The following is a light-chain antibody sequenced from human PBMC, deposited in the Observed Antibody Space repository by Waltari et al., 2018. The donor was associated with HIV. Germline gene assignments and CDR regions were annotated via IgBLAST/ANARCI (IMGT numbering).Light chain of an antibody. V-gene: IGLV1-51*01. CDR3: GSWDSSLSSVV. CDR2: DNN. J-gene: IGLJ2*01. CDR1: NSTIGNNY. Sequence: QSVLTQPPSVSAAPGQKVTISCSGSNSTIGNNYVSWYQQLPGTAPKLLLYDNNKRPSGIPDRFSGSKSGTSATLGITGRQTGDEADYYCGSWDSSLSSVVFGGGTKLTVL.